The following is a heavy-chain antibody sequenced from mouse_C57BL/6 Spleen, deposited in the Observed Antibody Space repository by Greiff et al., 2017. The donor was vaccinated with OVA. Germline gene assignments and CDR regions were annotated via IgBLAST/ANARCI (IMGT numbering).Heavy chain of an antibody. J-gene: IGHJ2*01. Sequence: QVQLKESGPELVKPGASVKISCKASGYAFSSSWMNWVKQRPGKGLEWIGRIYPGDGDNNYNGKFKGKATLTADKSSSTAYMQLSSLTSEDSAVYFCARLDYYGSSSYFDYWGQGTTLTVSS. CDR1: GYAFSSSW. V-gene: IGHV1-82*01. CDR2: IYPGDGDN. D-gene: IGHD1-1*01. CDR3: ARLDYYGSSSYFDY.